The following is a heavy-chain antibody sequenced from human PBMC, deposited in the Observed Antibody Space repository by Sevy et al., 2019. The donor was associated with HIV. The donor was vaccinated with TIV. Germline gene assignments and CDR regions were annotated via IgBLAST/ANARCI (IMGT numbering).Heavy chain of an antibody. CDR1: GFTFSSYS. CDR2: ISSSSSYI. D-gene: IGHD3-22*01. V-gene: IGHV3-21*01. CDR3: ARDLAYYYDSSGFGAFDI. J-gene: IGHJ3*02. Sequence: GSLRLSCAASGFTFSSYSMNWVRQAPGKGLEWVSSISSSSSYIYYADSVKGRFTISRDNAKNSLYLQMNSLRAEDTAVYYCARDLAYYYDSSGFGAFDIWGQGTMVTVSS.